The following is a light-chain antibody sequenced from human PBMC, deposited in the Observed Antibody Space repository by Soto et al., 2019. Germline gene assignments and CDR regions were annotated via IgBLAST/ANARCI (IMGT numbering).Light chain of an antibody. J-gene: IGKJ5*01. CDR1: QGISSY. V-gene: IGKV1-9*01. CDR2: AAS. CDR3: QQLDTHPT. Sequence: DIQLTQSPSFLSASVGDRVTITCRASQGISSYFAWYQQKPGTAPKLLIYAASTLRSGVPSRFSGSGSGTEFPLTISSLQPEDVATYYCQQLDTHPTFGQGTRLEIK.